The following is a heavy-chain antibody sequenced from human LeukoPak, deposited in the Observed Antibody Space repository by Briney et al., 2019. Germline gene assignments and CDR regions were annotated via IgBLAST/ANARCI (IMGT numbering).Heavy chain of an antibody. CDR3: AKDREQLVRYYYYGMDV. D-gene: IGHD6-13*01. CDR2: ISYDGSNK. J-gene: IGHJ6*02. V-gene: IGHV3-30*18. Sequence: PGRSLRLSCAASGFTFSSYGMHWVRQAPGKGLEWVAVISYDGSNKYYADSVKGRFTISRDNSKNTLYLQMNSLRAEDTAVYYCAKDREQLVRYYYYGMDVWGQGTTVTVSS. CDR1: GFTFSSYG.